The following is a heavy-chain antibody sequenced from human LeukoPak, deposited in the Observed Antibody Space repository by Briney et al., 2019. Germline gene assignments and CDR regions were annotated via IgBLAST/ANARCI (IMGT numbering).Heavy chain of an antibody. CDR1: GFTFSSYA. J-gene: IGHJ4*02. D-gene: IGHD6-13*01. CDR2: ISGSGGST. CDR3: ARPGYSSSWYFDY. V-gene: IGHV3-23*01. Sequence: GGSLRLSCAASGFTFSSYAVSWVRQAPGKGLEWVSAISGSGGSTYYADSVKGRFTISRDNSKNTLYLRMNSLRAEDTAVYYCARPGYSSSWYFDYWGQGTLVTVSS.